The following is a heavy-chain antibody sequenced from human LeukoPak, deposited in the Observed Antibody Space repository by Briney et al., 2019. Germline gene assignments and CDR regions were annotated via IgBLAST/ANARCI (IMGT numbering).Heavy chain of an antibody. CDR3: AGDYDFWSGYSHYYGMDV. V-gene: IGHV1-3*01. Sequence: ASVKVSCKASGYTFTSYAMHWVRQAPGQRLEWMGWINAGNGNTKYSQKFQGRVTITRDTSASTAYMELSSLRSEDTAVYYCAGDYDFWSGYSHYYGMDVWGQGTTVTVSS. D-gene: IGHD3-3*01. CDR2: INAGNGNT. J-gene: IGHJ6*02. CDR1: GYTFTSYA.